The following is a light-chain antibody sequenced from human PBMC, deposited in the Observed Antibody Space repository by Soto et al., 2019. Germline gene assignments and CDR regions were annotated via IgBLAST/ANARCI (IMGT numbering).Light chain of an antibody. CDR1: QSVSSY. CDR3: QQYNNWPIT. CDR2: GAS. Sequence: EIVLAQSPATLSLSPGERATLSCGASQSVSSYLAWYQQKPGQAPRLLIYGASTRATGIPARFSGSGSGTEFTLTISSLQSEDFEIYYCQQYNNWPITFGQGTRLETK. V-gene: IGKV3-15*01. J-gene: IGKJ5*01.